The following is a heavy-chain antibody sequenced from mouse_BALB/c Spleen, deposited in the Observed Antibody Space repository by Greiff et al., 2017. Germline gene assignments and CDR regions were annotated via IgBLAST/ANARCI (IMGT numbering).Heavy chain of an antibody. D-gene: IGHD2-14*01. Sequence: EVQLQESGPGLVKPSQSLSLTCSVTGYSITSGYYWNWIRQFPGNKLEWMGYISYDGSNNYNPSLKNRISITRDTSKNQFFLKLNSVTTEDTATYYCARGAYGFAYWGQGTLVTVSA. J-gene: IGHJ3*01. CDR2: ISYDGSN. CDR1: GYSITSGYY. V-gene: IGHV3-6*02. CDR3: ARGAYGFAY.